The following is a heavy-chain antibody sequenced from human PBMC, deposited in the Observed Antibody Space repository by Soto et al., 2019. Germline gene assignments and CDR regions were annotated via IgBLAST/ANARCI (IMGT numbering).Heavy chain of an antibody. V-gene: IGHV2-5*01. D-gene: IGHD6-19*01. CDR1: GFSLSTSGVG. J-gene: IGHJ5*02. CDR3: AHSILMIAVAGTPENWFDP. Sequence: GSGPTLVNPTQTLTLTCTFSGFSLSTSGVGVGWIRQPPGKALEWLALIYWNDDKRYSPSLKSRLTITKDTSKNQVVLTMTNMDPVDTATYYCAHSILMIAVAGTPENWFDPWGQGTLVTVSS. CDR2: IYWNDDK.